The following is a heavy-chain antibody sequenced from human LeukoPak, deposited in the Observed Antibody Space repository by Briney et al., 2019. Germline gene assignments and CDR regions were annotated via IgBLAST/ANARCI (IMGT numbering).Heavy chain of an antibody. J-gene: IGHJ4*02. Sequence: GGSLRLSCAASGFTFSSYAMSWVRQAPGKGLEWVSAISGSGGSTYYADSVKGRFTISRDNSKNTLYLQMNSLRAEDTAVYYCAKDDSPIVGATDRGFDYWGQGTLVTVSS. CDR1: GFTFSSYA. D-gene: IGHD1-26*01. CDR3: AKDDSPIVGATDRGFDY. V-gene: IGHV3-23*01. CDR2: ISGSGGST.